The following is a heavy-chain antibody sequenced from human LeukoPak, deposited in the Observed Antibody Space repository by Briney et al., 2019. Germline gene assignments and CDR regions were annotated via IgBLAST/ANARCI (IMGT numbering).Heavy chain of an antibody. CDR3: TTDGLH. CDR2: IKSKTDGGTA. V-gene: IGHV3-15*01. CDR1: AFTFSNAW. Sequence: KAGGSLTPSCAPSAFTFSNAWMSWVRQAPGKGLEWVGRIKSKTDGGTADYAAPVTGRLTISRDDSKNTLYLQMNSLKSEDTAVYYCTTDGLHWGQGTLVTVSS. J-gene: IGHJ4*02.